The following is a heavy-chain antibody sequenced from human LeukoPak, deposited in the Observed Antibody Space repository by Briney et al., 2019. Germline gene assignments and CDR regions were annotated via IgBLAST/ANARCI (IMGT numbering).Heavy chain of an antibody. CDR2: IYYSGST. Sequence: SETLSLTRTVSGGSISSYYWSWLRQPPGKGLEWIGYIYYSGSTNYNPSLKSRVTISVDTSKNQFSLKLSSVTAADTAVYYCARDRGQWELFDWGQGTLVTVSS. V-gene: IGHV4-59*01. CDR1: GGSISSYY. D-gene: IGHD1-26*01. J-gene: IGHJ4*02. CDR3: ARDRGQWELFD.